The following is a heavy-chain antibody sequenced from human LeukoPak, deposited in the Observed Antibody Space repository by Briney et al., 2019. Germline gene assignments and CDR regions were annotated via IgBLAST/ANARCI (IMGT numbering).Heavy chain of an antibody. J-gene: IGHJ4*02. CDR2: INHSGST. Sequence: SETLSLTCAVYGGSFSGYYWSWIRQPPGKGLEWIGEINHSGSTNYNPSLKSRVTISVDTSKNQFSLKLGSVTAADTAVYYCARFIAAAGKNDYWGQGTLVTVSS. CDR1: GGSFSGYY. D-gene: IGHD6-13*01. V-gene: IGHV4-34*01. CDR3: ARFIAAAGKNDY.